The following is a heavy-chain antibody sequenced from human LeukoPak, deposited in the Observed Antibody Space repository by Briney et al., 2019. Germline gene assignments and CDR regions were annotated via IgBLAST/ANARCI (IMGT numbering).Heavy chain of an antibody. CDR2: INHSGST. CDR1: GGSFSGYY. CDR3: ARGNMVGELLD. Sequence: SETLSLTCAVYGGSFSGYYWSWIRQPPGKGLEWIGEINHSGSTNYNPSLKSRVTISVDTSKNQFSLKLSSVAAADTAVYYCARGNMVGELLDWGQGTLVTVSS. J-gene: IGHJ4*02. V-gene: IGHV4-34*01. D-gene: IGHD3-10*02.